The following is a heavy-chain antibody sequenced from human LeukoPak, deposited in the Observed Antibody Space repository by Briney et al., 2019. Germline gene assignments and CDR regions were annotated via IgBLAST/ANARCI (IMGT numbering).Heavy chain of an antibody. CDR1: GYTFTGYY. V-gene: IGHV1-2*04. Sequence: EASVKVSCKASGYTFTGYYMHWVRQAPGQGLEWMGWINPNSGGTNYAQKFQGWVTMTRDTSISTAYMELSRLRSDDTAVYYCAIGEMATIRPLDYWGQGTLVTVSS. CDR3: AIGEMATIRPLDY. J-gene: IGHJ4*02. CDR2: INPNSGGT. D-gene: IGHD5-24*01.